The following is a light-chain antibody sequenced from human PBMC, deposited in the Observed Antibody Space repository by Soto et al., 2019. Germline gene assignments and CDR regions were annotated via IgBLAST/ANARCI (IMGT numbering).Light chain of an antibody. CDR2: DVA. CDR3: VSYTSSTTYV. V-gene: IGLV2-14*03. J-gene: IGLJ1*01. CDR1: SSDVGGSNF. Sequence: QSALTQPASVSDSPGQSITISCTGTSSDVGGSNFVSWYQQHPGKPPKLIIYDVANRPSGVSNRFSGSKSGSTASLIISRLQTEDEDDYYCVSYTSSTTYVFGTGTRSPS.